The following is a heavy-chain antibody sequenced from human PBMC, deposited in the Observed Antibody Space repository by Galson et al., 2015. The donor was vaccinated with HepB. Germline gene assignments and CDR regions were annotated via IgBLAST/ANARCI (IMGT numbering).Heavy chain of an antibody. CDR3: ATSIRLGELSPFDY. J-gene: IGHJ4*02. D-gene: IGHD3-16*02. V-gene: IGHV1-24*01. CDR2: FDPEDGET. CDR1: GYTLTELS. Sequence: SVKVSCKVSGYTLTELSMHWVRQAPGKGLEWMGGFDPEDGETIYAQKFQGRVTMTEDTSTDTAYMELSSLRSEDTAVYYCATSIRLGELSPFDYWGQGALVTVSS.